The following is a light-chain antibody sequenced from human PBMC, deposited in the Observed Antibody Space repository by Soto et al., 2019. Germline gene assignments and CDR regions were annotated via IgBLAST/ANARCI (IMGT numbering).Light chain of an antibody. CDR2: GAS. CDR3: QQYNNWLLLT. V-gene: IGKV3-15*01. Sequence: EIIVTQSPATLSVSPGERATLSCRASQSVNNNLAWYQQKPGQAPRLLIYGASTRATGIPARFGGSGYGTEFTLTISSLQSEDFAIYYCQQYNNWLLLTFGGGTKVEIK. J-gene: IGKJ4*01. CDR1: QSVNNN.